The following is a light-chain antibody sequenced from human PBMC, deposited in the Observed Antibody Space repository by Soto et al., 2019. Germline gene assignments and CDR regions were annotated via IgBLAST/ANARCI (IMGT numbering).Light chain of an antibody. V-gene: IGKV1-17*01. CDR2: GAS. Sequence: DIQMTQSPSSLSASVGDRVTITCQASQGIRNDLSWFQQKPGKAPKRLIYGASSLQSGVPSRFSGSASGTDFTLTISSLQPEDFAAYSCLQHYRYPWTFGQGTKVEIK. CDR1: QGIRND. CDR3: LQHYRYPWT. J-gene: IGKJ1*01.